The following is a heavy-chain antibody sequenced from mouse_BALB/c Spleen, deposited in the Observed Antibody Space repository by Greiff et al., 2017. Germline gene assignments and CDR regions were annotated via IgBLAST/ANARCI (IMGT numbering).Heavy chain of an antibody. CDR1: GFTFSSYA. D-gene: IGHD2-4*01. CDR3: ARHTITTRWYFDV. V-gene: IGHV5-6-5*01. CDR2: ISSGGST. J-gene: IGHJ1*01. Sequence: EVQVVESGGGLVKPGGSLKLSCAASGFTFSSYAMSWVRQTPEKRLEWVASISSGGSTYYPDSVKGRFTISRDNAKNTLYLQMSSLKSEDTAMYYCARHTITTRWYFDVWGAGTTVTVSS.